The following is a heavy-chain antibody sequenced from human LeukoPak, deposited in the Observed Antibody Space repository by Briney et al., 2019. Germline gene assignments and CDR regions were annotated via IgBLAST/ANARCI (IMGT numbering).Heavy chain of an antibody. CDR2: VDPEDGET. Sequence: ATVKISCKVSGYTFTDYYMHWVQQAPGKGLEWMGLVDPEDGETIYAEKFQGRVTITADTSTDTAYMELSSLRSEDTAVYYCATVSPYYYDSSGXYYPLXYXGQGTLVT. J-gene: IGHJ4*02. CDR1: GYTFTDYY. CDR3: ATVSPYYYDSSGXYYPLXY. D-gene: IGHD3-22*01. V-gene: IGHV1-69-2*01.